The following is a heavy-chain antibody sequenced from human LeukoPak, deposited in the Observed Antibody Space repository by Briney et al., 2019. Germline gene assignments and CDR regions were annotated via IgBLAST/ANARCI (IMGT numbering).Heavy chain of an antibody. Sequence: PSETLSLTCTVSGGSISSYYWSWIRQPPGKGLEWLGYIYYTGNSNYNPSLESRVTMSLDTSTNQFSLRLSSVTAADTAVYYCARRYTNSWFFDYWAREPWSPSPQ. CDR1: GGSISSYY. CDR2: IYYTGNS. V-gene: IGHV4-59*08. CDR3: ARRYTNSWFFDY. D-gene: IGHD2-2*02. J-gene: IGHJ4*02.